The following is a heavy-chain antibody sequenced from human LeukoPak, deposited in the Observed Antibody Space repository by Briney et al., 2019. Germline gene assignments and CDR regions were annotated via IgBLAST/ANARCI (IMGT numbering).Heavy chain of an antibody. Sequence: PGGSLRLSCAASGFTFDDYAMHWVRQAPGKGLEWVSGISWNSGSIGYADSVKGRFTISRDNAKNSLYLQMNSLRAEDTAVYYCARVRKDIVVVPGAMRDTYYFDYWGQGTLVTVSS. CDR1: GFTFDDYA. V-gene: IGHV3-9*01. J-gene: IGHJ4*02. CDR2: ISWNSGSI. D-gene: IGHD2-2*01. CDR3: ARVRKDIVVVPGAMRDTYYFDY.